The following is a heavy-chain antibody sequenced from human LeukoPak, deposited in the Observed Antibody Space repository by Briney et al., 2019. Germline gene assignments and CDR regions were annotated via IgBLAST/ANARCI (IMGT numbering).Heavy chain of an antibody. CDR1: GFTFSTYA. V-gene: IGHV3-23*01. J-gene: IGHJ4*02. Sequence: GGSLRLSCAASGFTFSTYAMSWVRQAPGKGLDWVSGISGSGGSTYYADSVKGRFTISRDISKNTLYLQMSSLRAEETAVYYCAKHAAVGDYFDSWGQGPLVTVSS. CDR3: AKHAAVGDYFDS. CDR2: ISGSGGST. D-gene: IGHD1-26*01.